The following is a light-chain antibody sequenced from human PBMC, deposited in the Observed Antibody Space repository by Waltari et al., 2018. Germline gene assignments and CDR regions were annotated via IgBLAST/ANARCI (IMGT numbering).Light chain of an antibody. CDR3: QQYYSTPPT. CDR2: WAS. CDR1: QSVLYSSNNKNY. V-gene: IGKV4-1*01. J-gene: IGKJ2*01. Sequence: DIVMTQSPDSLAVSLGERATINCKSSQSVLYSSNNKNYLAWYQQKPGQPPKLLIYWASTREFGVPDRFSGSGSGTDFTLTISSLQAEDVAVYYCQQYYSTPPTFGQGTTLEIK.